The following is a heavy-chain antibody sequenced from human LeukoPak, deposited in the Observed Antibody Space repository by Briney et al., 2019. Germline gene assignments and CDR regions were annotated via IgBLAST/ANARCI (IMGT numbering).Heavy chain of an antibody. Sequence: GGSLRLSCAASGFTFDDYGMSWVREAPGKGLGWVSGINWNGGRTGYADSVKGRFTISRDNAKKSLYVQMNSLRAEDTALYYCAREYYGSGSYYNVGYWGQGTLVTVSS. J-gene: IGHJ4*02. CDR2: INWNGGRT. D-gene: IGHD3-10*01. V-gene: IGHV3-20*04. CDR1: GFTFDDYG. CDR3: AREYYGSGSYYNVGY.